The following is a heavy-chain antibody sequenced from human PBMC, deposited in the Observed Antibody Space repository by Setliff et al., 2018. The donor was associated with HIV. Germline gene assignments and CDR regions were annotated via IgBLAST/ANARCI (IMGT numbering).Heavy chain of an antibody. J-gene: IGHJ4*02. D-gene: IGHD6-19*01. CDR2: INHSGSA. CDR1: GFTFSTYV. Sequence: PGGSLRLSCAAPGFTFSTYVLSWVRQAPGKGLEWVGEINHSGSANYNPSLRGRVTISIDTSKNQFSLKVTSVTAADAAVYYCARVDPYTSPRGFDSWGQGTLVTVSS. CDR3: ARVDPYTSPRGFDS. V-gene: IGHV4-34*01.